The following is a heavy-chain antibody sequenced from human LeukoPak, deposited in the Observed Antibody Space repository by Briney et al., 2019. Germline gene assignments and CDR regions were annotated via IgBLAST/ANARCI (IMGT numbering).Heavy chain of an antibody. CDR2: INHSGST. D-gene: IGHD2-21*01. CDR1: GGSFSGYY. Sequence: SETLSLTCAVYGGSFSGYYWSWIRQPPGKGLEWIGEINHSGSTNYNPSLKSRVTISVDPSKNQFSLKLSSVTAADTAVYYCARGGKYHRIPPRFDYWGQGTLVTVSS. CDR3: ARGGKYHRIPPRFDY. J-gene: IGHJ4*02. V-gene: IGHV4-34*01.